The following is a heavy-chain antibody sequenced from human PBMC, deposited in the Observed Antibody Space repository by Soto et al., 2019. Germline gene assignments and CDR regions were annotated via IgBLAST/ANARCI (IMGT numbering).Heavy chain of an antibody. D-gene: IGHD6-19*01. CDR3: ARGGSAWYH. V-gene: IGHV1-8*01. J-gene: IGHJ1*01. CDR1: GYSFTSYD. CDR2: MNPNSGNT. Sequence: QVQLVQSGAEVKEPGASVKVSCKASGYSFTSYDINWVRQATGQGLEWMGWMNPNSGNTGYAQKFEGRVTMTRNTAISTASMERRGLSYGHTAVYYCARGGSAWYHWAQGSLVTVSS.